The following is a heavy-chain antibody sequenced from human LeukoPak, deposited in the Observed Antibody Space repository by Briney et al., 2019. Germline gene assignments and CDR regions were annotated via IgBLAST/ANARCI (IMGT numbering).Heavy chain of an antibody. CDR1: GGSFSGYY. CDR3: ARGRGHYGSGSYSY. V-gene: IGHV4-34*01. Sequence: PSETLSLTCAVYGGSFSGYYWSWIRQPPGKGLEWIGEINHSGRNNYNPSLKSRVTISVDTSKNQFSLKLSSVTAADTAVYYCARGRGHYGSGSYSYWGQGTLVTVSS. D-gene: IGHD3-10*01. J-gene: IGHJ4*02. CDR2: INHSGRN.